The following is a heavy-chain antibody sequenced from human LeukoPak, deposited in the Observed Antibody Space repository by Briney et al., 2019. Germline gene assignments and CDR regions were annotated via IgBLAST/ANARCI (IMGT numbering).Heavy chain of an antibody. D-gene: IGHD3-22*01. V-gene: IGHV1-24*01. J-gene: IGHJ3*02. CDR1: GYTLTELS. CDR3: ATDTYYYDSSVRPIDDFDI. CDR2: FDPEVGET. Sequence: ASVKVSCKVSGYTLTELSVHWVRQAPGKGLEWMGGFDPEVGETIYAQKFQGRVTMTEDTSTDTAYMELSSLRSEDTAVYYCATDTYYYDSSVRPIDDFDIWGQGTMVTVSS.